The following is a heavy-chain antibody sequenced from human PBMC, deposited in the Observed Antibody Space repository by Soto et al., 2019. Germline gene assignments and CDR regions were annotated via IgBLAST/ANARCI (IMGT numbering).Heavy chain of an antibody. J-gene: IGHJ6*03. D-gene: IGHD4-4*01. V-gene: IGHV3-23*01. CDR1: GFTFSSYA. CDR2: ISGSGGST. Sequence: GGSLRLSCAASGFTFSSYAMSWVRQAPGKGLEWVSAISGSGGSTYHADSVKGRFTISRDNSKNTLYWQMNSLRAEDTAVYYCAKVGMATTVTFYYYYYYMYVWGKGTTVTVSS. CDR3: AKVGMATTVTFYYYYYYMYV.